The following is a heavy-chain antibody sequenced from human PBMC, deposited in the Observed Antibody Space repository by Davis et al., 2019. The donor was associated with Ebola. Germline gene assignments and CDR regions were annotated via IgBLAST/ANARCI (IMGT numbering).Heavy chain of an antibody. CDR3: ARHSGISDD. Sequence: MPGGSLRLSCAVSGASISGGTHYWGWIRQPPGKGLEWVGNINYSGSTYYNPSLKSRVTISVDTSKNQFSLNLSSVTAADTAVYYCARHSGISDDWGQGTLVTVSS. CDR1: GASISGGTHY. D-gene: IGHD3-10*01. V-gene: IGHV4-39*01. CDR2: INYSGST. J-gene: IGHJ4*02.